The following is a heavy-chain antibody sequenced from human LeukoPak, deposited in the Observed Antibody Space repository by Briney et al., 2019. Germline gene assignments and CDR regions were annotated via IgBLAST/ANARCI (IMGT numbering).Heavy chain of an antibody. V-gene: IGHV1-69*06. D-gene: IGHD4-17*01. CDR3: ARTTYGDYGAFDI. J-gene: IGHJ3*02. Sequence: ASVKVSCKASGGTFSSYAISWVRQAPGQGLEWMGGIIPIFGTANYAQKFQGRVTITADKSTSTAYMELSSLRSEDTAVYYCARTTYGDYGAFDIWGQGTMVTVSS. CDR2: IIPIFGTA. CDR1: GGTFSSYA.